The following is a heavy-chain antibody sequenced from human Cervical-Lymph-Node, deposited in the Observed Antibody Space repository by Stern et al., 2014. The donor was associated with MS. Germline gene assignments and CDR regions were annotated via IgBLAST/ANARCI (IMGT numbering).Heavy chain of an antibody. CDR2: ISTYNGNT. J-gene: IGHJ4*02. CDR1: GYTFITYG. Sequence: QLVQSGAEMRTPGASVRVSCKASGYTFITYGISWVRHAPGQGLEWMGWISTYNGNTVYAQKVQGRVTMTTDKSTSTAYMELRSLRSDDTAVYYCARDPGRSITMVRGIEYWGQGTLVTVSS. CDR3: ARDPGRSITMVRGIEY. D-gene: IGHD3-10*01. V-gene: IGHV1-18*01.